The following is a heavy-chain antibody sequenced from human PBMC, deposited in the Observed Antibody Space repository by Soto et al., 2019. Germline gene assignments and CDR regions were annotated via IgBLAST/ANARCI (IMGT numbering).Heavy chain of an antibody. CDR3: ATDGGIAVAGYQFDY. CDR1: GYTLTELS. J-gene: IGHJ4*02. Sequence: GASVMVSCKVSGYTLTELSMHWVRQAPGKGLEWMGGFDPEDGETIYAQKFQGRVTMTEDTSTDTAYMELSSLRSEDTAVYYCATDGGIAVAGYQFDYWGQGTLVTVSS. CDR2: FDPEDGET. V-gene: IGHV1-24*01. D-gene: IGHD6-13*01.